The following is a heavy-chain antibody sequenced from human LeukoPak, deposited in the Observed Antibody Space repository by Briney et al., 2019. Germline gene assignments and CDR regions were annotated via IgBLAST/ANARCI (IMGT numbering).Heavy chain of an antibody. D-gene: IGHD3-16*01. J-gene: IGHJ6*02. CDR1: GFTFSSYA. CDR2: IGSVGGGTT. CDR3: AKNYESRRGVPYGMDV. V-gene: IGHV3-23*01. Sequence: GSLRLTCAASGFTFSSYATRRFRQAPGMGLECPSAIGSVGGGTTIYEDSVKGRFTISRDNSKNTLYLQMSSLRGEDTAVYYCAKNYESRRGVPYGMDVWGQGTTVTVSS.